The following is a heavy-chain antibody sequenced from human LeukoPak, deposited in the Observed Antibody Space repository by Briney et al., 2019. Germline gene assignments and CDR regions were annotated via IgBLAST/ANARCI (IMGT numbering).Heavy chain of an antibody. Sequence: GRSLRLSCAASGFTFSSYGMHWVRQAPGKGLEWVAVISYDGSNKYYADSVKGRFTISRDNSKNTLYLQMNSLRAEDTAVYYCAKEQQLGPGYYYGIDVWGKGTTVTVSS. V-gene: IGHV3-30*18. D-gene: IGHD6-13*01. CDR3: AKEQQLGPGYYYGIDV. CDR1: GFTFSSYG. J-gene: IGHJ6*04. CDR2: ISYDGSNK.